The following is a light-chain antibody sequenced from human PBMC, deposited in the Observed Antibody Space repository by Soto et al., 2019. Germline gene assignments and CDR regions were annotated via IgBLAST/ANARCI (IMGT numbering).Light chain of an antibody. CDR2: GAS. CDR3: QQYNNWPPLMYT. V-gene: IGKV3-15*01. J-gene: IGKJ2*01. Sequence: EIVMTQSPATLSVSPGERATLSCRASQSVSSNLAWYQQKTGQAPRLLIYGASTRATGIPARFSGSGSGTEFTLTISSLQSEDFAVYYCQQYNNWPPLMYTFGQGTKLEI. CDR1: QSVSSN.